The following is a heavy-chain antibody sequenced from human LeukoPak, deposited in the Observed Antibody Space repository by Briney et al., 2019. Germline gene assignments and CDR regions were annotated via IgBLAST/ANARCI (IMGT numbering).Heavy chain of an antibody. J-gene: IGHJ4*02. CDR1: GFTFSTYW. D-gene: IGHD2-15*01. CDR3: ARVLCSGGYCYYFDY. Sequence: GGSLRLSCAASGFTFSTYWMHWVRQAPGKGLVWVSRINADGRTTNYADSVKGRFTISRDNAKKTLHLQMNNLKVEDAAVYYCARVLCSGGYCYYFDYWGQGTLVTVSS. V-gene: IGHV3-74*01. CDR2: INADGRTT.